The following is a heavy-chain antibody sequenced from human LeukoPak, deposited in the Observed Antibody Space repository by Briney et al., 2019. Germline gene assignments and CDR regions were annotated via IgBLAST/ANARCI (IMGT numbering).Heavy chain of an antibody. CDR1: GFTFSSYG. CDR3: ARDSGYCSGGSCYSSAQNWFDP. CDR2: IWYDGSNK. J-gene: IGHJ5*02. V-gene: IGHV3-33*01. Sequence: PGRFLRLSCAASGFTFSSYGMHWVRQAPGEGLEWVAVIWYDGSNKYYADSVKGRFTISRDNSKNTLYLQMNSLRAEDTAVYYCARDSGYCSGGSCYSSAQNWFDPWGQGTLVTVSS. D-gene: IGHD2-15*01.